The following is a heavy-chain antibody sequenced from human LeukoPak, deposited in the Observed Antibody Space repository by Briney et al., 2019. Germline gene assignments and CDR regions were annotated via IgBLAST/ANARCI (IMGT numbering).Heavy chain of an antibody. CDR3: ARDRGGSYSALDY. V-gene: IGHV3-48*04. CDR2: ISSSSITI. Sequence: GGSLRLSCAASGFTFSSYSLNWVRQAPGKWLEWVSFISSSSITIYYADSVKRRFTISRDNAEKSLYLQMNSLRAEDTAVYYCARDRGGSYSALDYWGQGTLVTVSS. J-gene: IGHJ4*02. CDR1: GFTFSSYS. D-gene: IGHD2-15*01.